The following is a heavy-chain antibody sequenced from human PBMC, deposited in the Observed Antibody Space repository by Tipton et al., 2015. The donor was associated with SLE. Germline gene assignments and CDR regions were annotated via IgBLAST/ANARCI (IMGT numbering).Heavy chain of an antibody. CDR3: ARDLAVAGYYYYGMDV. CDR2: ISSSGSTI. CDR1: GFTFSSYE. D-gene: IGHD6-19*01. J-gene: IGHJ6*02. Sequence: SLRLSCAASGFTFSSYEMKWVRQAPGKGLEWVSYISSSGSTIYYADSVKGRSTISRDNAKNSLYLQMNSLRAEDTAVYYCARDLAVAGYYYYGMDVWGQGTTVTVSS. V-gene: IGHV3-48*03.